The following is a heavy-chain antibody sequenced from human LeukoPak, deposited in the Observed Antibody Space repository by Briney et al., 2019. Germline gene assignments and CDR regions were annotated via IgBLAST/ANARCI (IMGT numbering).Heavy chain of an antibody. CDR2: IGPTGTDR. Sequence: PGGSLRLSCAASGFTFSSCGFNWVRQAPGRGLEWVSSIGPTGTDRYYADSVRGRFTIYRDNAKNSMYLQMDSPRDEDTAVYYCATETIGRHYDYWGQGTLLTVSS. CDR1: GFTFSSCG. J-gene: IGHJ4*02. D-gene: IGHD1-14*01. CDR3: ATETIGRHYDY. V-gene: IGHV3-21*01.